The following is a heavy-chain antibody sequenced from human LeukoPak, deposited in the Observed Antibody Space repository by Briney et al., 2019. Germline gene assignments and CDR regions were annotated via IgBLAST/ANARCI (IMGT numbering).Heavy chain of an antibody. CDR1: GFTFSSYA. CDR3: AKPLGGVPAASSYYYMDV. V-gene: IGHV3-23*01. CDR2: ISGSGGST. D-gene: IGHD2-2*01. Sequence: PGRSLRLSCAASGFTFSSYAMSWVRQAPGKGLEWVSAISGSGGSTYYADSVKGRFTISRDNSKNTLYLQMNSLRAEDTAVYYCAKPLGGVPAASSYYYMDVWGKGTTVTVSS. J-gene: IGHJ6*03.